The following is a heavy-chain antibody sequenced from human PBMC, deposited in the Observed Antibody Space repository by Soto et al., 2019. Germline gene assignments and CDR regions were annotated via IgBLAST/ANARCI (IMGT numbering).Heavy chain of an antibody. CDR1: DGSISSYY. V-gene: IGHV4-59*01. J-gene: IGHJ6*02. CDR2: IYYSGST. CDR3: ARDMDYGSGSYYNSYYYYGMDV. Sequence: PSEPLSLTCTVSDGSISSYYWSWIRQPPGKGLEWIGYIYYSGSTNYNPSLKSRVTISVDTSKNQFSLKLSSVTAADTAVYYCARDMDYGSGSYYNSYYYYGMDVWGQGTTVTVSS. D-gene: IGHD3-10*01.